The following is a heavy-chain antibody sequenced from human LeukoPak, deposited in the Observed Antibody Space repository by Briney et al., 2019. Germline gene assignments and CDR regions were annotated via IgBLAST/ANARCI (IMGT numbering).Heavy chain of an antibody. CDR2: ISSNGGST. CDR3: ARTYCSSTSCLVDY. D-gene: IGHD2-2*01. V-gene: IGHV3-64*01. CDR1: GFTFSSYA. J-gene: IGHJ4*02. Sequence: PGGSLRLSCAASGFTFSSYAMPWVRQAPGKGLEYVSAISSNGGSTYYANSVKGRFTISRDNSKNTLYLQMGSLRAEDMAMYYCARTYCSSTSCLVDYWGQGTLVTVSS.